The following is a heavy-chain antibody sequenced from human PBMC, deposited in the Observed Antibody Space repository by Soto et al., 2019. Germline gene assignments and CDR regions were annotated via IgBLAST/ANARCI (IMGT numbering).Heavy chain of an antibody. V-gene: IGHV4-31*03. CDR1: GGSISSGGYY. Sequence: QVQLQESGPGLVKPSQTLSLTCTVSGGSISSGGYYWSWIRQHPGKGLEWIGYIYYSGSTYYNPSLKSRVTISVDTSKNQCSLKLSSVTAADTAVYYCARATHIVVVPAANFDPWGQGTLVTVSS. CDR3: ARATHIVVVPAANFDP. J-gene: IGHJ5*02. CDR2: IYYSGST. D-gene: IGHD2-2*01.